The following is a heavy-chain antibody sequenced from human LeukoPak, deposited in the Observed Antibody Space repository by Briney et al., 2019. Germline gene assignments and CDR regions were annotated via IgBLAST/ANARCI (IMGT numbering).Heavy chain of an antibody. V-gene: IGHV4-59*08. Sequence: SETLSLTCTVSGGSISSYYWSWIRQPPGKGLEWIGYIYYSGSTNYNPSLKSRVTISVDTTKNQFSLKLSSVTAADTAVYYCARYRITIFGVVMPDDAFDIWGQGTMVTVSS. CDR1: GGSISSYY. CDR3: ARYRITIFGVVMPDDAFDI. CDR2: IYYSGST. D-gene: IGHD3-3*01. J-gene: IGHJ3*02.